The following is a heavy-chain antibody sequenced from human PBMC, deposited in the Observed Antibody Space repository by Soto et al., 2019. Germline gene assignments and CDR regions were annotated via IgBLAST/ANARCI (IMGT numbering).Heavy chain of an antibody. J-gene: IGHJ5*02. Sequence: ASVKVSCKASGYTFTSYDINWVRQATGQGLEWMGWMNANSGNTGYAQKFQGRVTLTRNTSISTAYMELSRIRSEDTAVYYCAMFRYCSSTSCYHNWFDPWGQGTLVTVSS. CDR3: AMFRYCSSTSCYHNWFDP. D-gene: IGHD2-2*01. CDR2: MNANSGNT. V-gene: IGHV1-8*01. CDR1: GYTFTSYD.